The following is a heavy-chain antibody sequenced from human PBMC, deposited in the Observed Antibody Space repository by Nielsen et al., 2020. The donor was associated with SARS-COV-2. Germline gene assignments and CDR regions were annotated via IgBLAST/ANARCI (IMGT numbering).Heavy chain of an antibody. J-gene: IGHJ4*02. D-gene: IGHD2-15*01. Sequence: GSLRLSCAASGFTLSIYTMNWVRQSPGKGLEWIGEIYHSGTTNFNPSLKSRVNISVDKSKNHFSLTLSSVTAADTAVYFCARGYLTSWRYFDYWGQGILVTISS. CDR1: GFTLSIYTM. CDR3: ARGYLTSWRYFDY. CDR2: IYHSGTT. V-gene: IGHV4-4*01.